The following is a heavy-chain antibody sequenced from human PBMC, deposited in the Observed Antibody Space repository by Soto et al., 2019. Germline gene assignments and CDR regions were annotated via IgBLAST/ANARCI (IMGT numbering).Heavy chain of an antibody. CDR1: CGSFSGYY. D-gene: IGHD2-15*01. CDR3: ARGKGYCSGGSCSEFDY. CDR2: INHSGST. Sequence: SETLSLTCAVYCGSFSGYYWSWIRQPPGKGLEWIGEINHSGSTNYNPSLKSRVTISVDTSKNQFSLKLSSVTAADTAVYYCARGKGYCSGGSCSEFDYWGQGTLVTAPQ. V-gene: IGHV4-34*01. J-gene: IGHJ4*02.